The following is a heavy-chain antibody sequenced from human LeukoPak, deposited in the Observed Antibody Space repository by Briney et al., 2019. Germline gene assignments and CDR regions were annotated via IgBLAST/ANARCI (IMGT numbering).Heavy chain of an antibody. V-gene: IGHV4-39*01. D-gene: IGHD5-18*01. CDR2: IYYSGST. CDR3: ASGDTAMVSFDY. CDR1: GGSISSSSYY. J-gene: IGHJ4*02. Sequence: SETLSLTCTVSGGSISSSSYYWGWIRQPPGKGLEWIGSIYYSGSTYYNPSLKSRVTISVDTSKNQFSLKLSSVTAADTAVYYCASGDTAMVSFDYWGQGTLVTVSS.